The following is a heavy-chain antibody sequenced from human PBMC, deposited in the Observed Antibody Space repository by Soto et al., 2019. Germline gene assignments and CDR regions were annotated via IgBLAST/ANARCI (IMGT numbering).Heavy chain of an antibody. Sequence: QVQLQESGPGLVKPSQTLSLTCLVSGASVSGDGSYCSWIRQHPGKGLEFIGYIHNSGSTYSNPSLENRVAMSKDTSKNQFALRLSSVTAADSAVYFCARDLGSEQWFFDNWGQGILVTASS. D-gene: IGHD6-19*01. CDR3: ARDLGSEQWFFDN. CDR1: GASVSGDGSY. J-gene: IGHJ4*02. CDR2: IHNSGST. V-gene: IGHV4-31*03.